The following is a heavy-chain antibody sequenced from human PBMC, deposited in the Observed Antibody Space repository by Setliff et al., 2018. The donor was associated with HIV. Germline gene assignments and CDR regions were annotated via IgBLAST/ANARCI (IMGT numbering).Heavy chain of an antibody. J-gene: IGHJ6*03. CDR1: GGSTSNEY. CDR3: ARHAALIKRYYYYYLDV. CDR2: IYHSGST. V-gene: IGHV4-59*04. Sequence: SETLSLTCTVSGGSTSNEYWSWIRQPPGKGLEWIGYIYHSGSTYYNPSLKSRVTISVDTSKNQLSLKLSSVTAADTAVYYCARHAALIKRYYYYYLDVWGKGTTVTVSS. D-gene: IGHD5-18*01.